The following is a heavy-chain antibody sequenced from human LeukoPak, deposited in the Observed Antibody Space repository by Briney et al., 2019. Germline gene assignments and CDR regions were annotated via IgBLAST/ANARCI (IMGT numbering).Heavy chain of an antibody. Sequence: GGSLRLSCAASGFTFSNYYMSWVRQAPGKGLEWVANIKQDGSEKYYVDSVRGRFTISRDNAKNSLYLRMNSLRAEDTAVYYCARDTSGPGDWGQGTLVTVSS. CDR2: IKQDGSEK. V-gene: IGHV3-7*01. CDR1: GFTFSNYY. D-gene: IGHD2-8*01. J-gene: IGHJ4*02. CDR3: ARDTSGPGD.